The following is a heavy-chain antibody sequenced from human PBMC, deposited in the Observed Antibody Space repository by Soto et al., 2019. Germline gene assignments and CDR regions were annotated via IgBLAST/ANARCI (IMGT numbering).Heavy chain of an antibody. J-gene: IGHJ5*02. V-gene: IGHV3-7*01. CDR3: ARDRSSSWYSFWFDP. CDR2: IKQDGREE. D-gene: IGHD6-13*01. Sequence: ETLSLTCTVSGGSISTRSSYWGWIRQAPGKGLEWVAKIKQDGREEYYVDSVKGRFTITRDNAKNSLYLQMNSLRAEDTAVYCCARDRSSSWYSFWFDPWGQGTLVTVSS. CDR1: GGSISTRSSY.